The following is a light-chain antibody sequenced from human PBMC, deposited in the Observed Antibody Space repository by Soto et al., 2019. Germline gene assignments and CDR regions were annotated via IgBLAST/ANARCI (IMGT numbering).Light chain of an antibody. CDR3: QQYNDWPIT. V-gene: IGKV3-15*01. J-gene: IGKJ5*01. CDR2: RVS. Sequence: EIVMTQSPATLSVSPGERGTLSCMAGQSVGRNLAWYQHKPGKAPRPLIYRVSTRATGIPARFSGSASGTEFTLTISGLQSEDFEVYPCQQYNDWPITFGPGTRLEIK. CDR1: QSVGRN.